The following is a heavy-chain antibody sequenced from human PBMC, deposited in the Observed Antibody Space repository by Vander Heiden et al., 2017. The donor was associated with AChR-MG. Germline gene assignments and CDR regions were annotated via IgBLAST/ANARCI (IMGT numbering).Heavy chain of an antibody. CDR1: GGSFSGYY. V-gene: IGHV4-34*01. Sequence: QVQLQQWGAGLLKPSETLSLTCAVYGGSFSGYYWSWIRQPPGKGLEWIGEINHSGSTNYNPSLKSRVTISVDTSKNQFSLKLSSVTAADTAVYYCARGSKVKGIGRGYYYYYMDVWGKGTTVTVSS. CDR2: INHSGST. D-gene: IGHD2-15*01. J-gene: IGHJ6*03. CDR3: ARGSKVKGIGRGYYYYYMDV.